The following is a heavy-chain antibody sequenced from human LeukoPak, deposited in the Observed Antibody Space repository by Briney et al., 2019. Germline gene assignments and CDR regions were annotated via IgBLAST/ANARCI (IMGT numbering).Heavy chain of an antibody. CDR1: GGSFSGYY. CDR2: INHSGST. J-gene: IGHJ1*01. V-gene: IGHV4-34*01. D-gene: IGHD6-13*01. Sequence: SETLSLTCAVYGGSFSGYYWSWIRQPPGKGLEWIGEINHSGSTNYNPSPKSRVTISVDTSKNQFSLKLSSVTAADTAVYYCARGALEQQLVPAEYFQHWGQGTLVTVSS. CDR3: ARGALEQQLVPAEYFQH.